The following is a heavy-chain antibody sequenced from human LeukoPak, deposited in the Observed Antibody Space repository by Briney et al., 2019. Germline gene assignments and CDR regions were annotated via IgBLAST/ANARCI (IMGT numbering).Heavy chain of an antibody. CDR2: IYTSGST. J-gene: IGHJ4*02. Sequence: SETLSLTCTVSGGSISSYYGSWIRQPAGKGLEWIGRIYTSGSTNYNPSLKSRVTMSVDTSKNQFSLKLSSVTAADTAVYYCARQYDFWSGHYEDYWGQGTLVTVSS. CDR3: ARQYDFWSGHYEDY. V-gene: IGHV4-4*07. D-gene: IGHD3-3*01. CDR1: GGSISSYY.